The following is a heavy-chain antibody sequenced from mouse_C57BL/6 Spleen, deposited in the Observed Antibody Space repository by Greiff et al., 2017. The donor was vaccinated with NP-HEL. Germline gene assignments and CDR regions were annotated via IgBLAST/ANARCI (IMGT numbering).Heavy chain of an antibody. J-gene: IGHJ2*01. V-gene: IGHV5-4*03. D-gene: IGHD1-1*01. CDR1: GFTFSSYA. CDR2: ISDGGSYT. CDR3: ARRMNYGSSLDY. Sequence: DVQLQESGGGLVKPGGSLKLSCAASGFTFSSYAMSWVRQTPEKRLEWVATISDGGSYTYYPDNVKGRFTISRDNAKNNLYLQMSHLKSEDTAMYYCARRMNYGSSLDYWGQGTTLTVSS.